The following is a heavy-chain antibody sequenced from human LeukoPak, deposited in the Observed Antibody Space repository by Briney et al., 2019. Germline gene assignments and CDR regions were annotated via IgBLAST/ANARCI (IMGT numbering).Heavy chain of an antibody. V-gene: IGHV1-18*04. CDR3: ARDWRRDGYKMGGY. Sequence: ASVKVSCKASGYTFTGYYMHWVRQAPGQGLEWMGWISAYNGNTNYAQKLQGRVTITTDTSTSTAYMELRSLRSDDTAVYYCARDWRRDGYKMGGYWGQGTLVTVSS. CDR1: GYTFTGYY. D-gene: IGHD5-24*01. CDR2: ISAYNGNT. J-gene: IGHJ4*02.